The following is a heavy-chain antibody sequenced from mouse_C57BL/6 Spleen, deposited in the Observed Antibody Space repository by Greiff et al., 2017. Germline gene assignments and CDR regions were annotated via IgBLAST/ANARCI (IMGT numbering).Heavy chain of an antibody. CDR3: ASQVITTVVEGGNCDY. D-gene: IGHD1-1*01. Sequence: VQLQQSGAELVKPGASVKLSCTASGFNIKDYYMHWVKQRTEQGLEWIGRIDPEDGETNYAPKFQGKATITADTSSNTAYLQLSSLTSEDTAVEYCASQVITTVVEGGNCDYWGQGTTLTVSS. J-gene: IGHJ2*01. CDR2: IDPEDGET. CDR1: GFNIKDYY. V-gene: IGHV14-2*01.